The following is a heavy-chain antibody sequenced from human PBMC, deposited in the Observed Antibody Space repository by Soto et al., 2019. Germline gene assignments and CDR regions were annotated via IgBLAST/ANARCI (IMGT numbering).Heavy chain of an antibody. Sequence: QVQLQESGPGLVKPSETLSLSCTVSGASISDYYWSWIRQPPGKRPEWIGYIHYRGSTNYNPSLKSRVTMSVATSKNQFPLRLTSVTAADTAVYYCAGDSVGSGYDWGQGTLVTVSS. CDR2: IHYRGST. V-gene: IGHV4-59*01. J-gene: IGHJ4*02. CDR1: GASISDYY. CDR3: AGDSVGSGYD. D-gene: IGHD5-12*01.